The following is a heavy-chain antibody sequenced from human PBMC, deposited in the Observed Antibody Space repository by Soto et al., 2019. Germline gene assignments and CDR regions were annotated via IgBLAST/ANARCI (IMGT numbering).Heavy chain of an antibody. V-gene: IGHV3-30*18. J-gene: IGHJ4*02. CDR2: ISYDGSNK. CDR3: AKDVRGYDYDRFGY. D-gene: IGHD5-12*01. Sequence: GGSLRLSCAASGFTFSSYGMHWVRQAPGKGLEWVAVISYDGSNKYYADSVKGRFTISRDNSKNTLYLQMNSLRAEDTAVYYCAKDVRGYDYDRFGYWGQGTLVTVSS. CDR1: GFTFSSYG.